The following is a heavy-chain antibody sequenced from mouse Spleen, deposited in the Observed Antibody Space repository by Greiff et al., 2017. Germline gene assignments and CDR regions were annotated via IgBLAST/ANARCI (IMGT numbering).Heavy chain of an antibody. CDR1: GYSFTGYY. CDR2: INPSTGGT. CDR3: ARSKLGYWYFDV. D-gene: IGHD4-1*01. V-gene: IGHV1-42*01. Sequence: EVMLVESGPELVKPGASVKISCKASGYSFTGYYMNWVKQSPEKSLEWIGEINPSTGGTTYNQKFKAKATLTVDKSSSTAYMQLKSLTSEDSAVYYCARSKLGYWYFDVWGAGTTVTVSS. J-gene: IGHJ1*01.